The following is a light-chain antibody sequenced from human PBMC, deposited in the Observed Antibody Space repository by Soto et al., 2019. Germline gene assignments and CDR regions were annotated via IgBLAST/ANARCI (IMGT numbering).Light chain of an antibody. J-gene: IGKJ1*01. V-gene: IGKV1-9*01. Sequence: DRPLTRSPCLLSASIGDRVTITCRASQDISSYLAWYQQKPGKAPKVLIFGASTLQYGVPSRFSGSGSGTEFTLTISSLQADDFATYFCQQYNSYSWTFGQGTKVDI. CDR2: GAS. CDR3: QQYNSYSWT. CDR1: QDISSY.